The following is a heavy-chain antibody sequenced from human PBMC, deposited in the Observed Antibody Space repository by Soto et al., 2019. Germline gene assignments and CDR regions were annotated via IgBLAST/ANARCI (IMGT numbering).Heavy chain of an antibody. J-gene: IGHJ4*02. CDR3: ARAVWGYYDSSGYYSG. CDR2: INHSGST. CDR1: GGSFSGYY. V-gene: IGHV4-34*01. D-gene: IGHD3-22*01. Sequence: SETLSLTFAAYGGSFSGYYWSWIRQPPRKGLEWIGEINHSGSTNYNPSLKSRVTISVDTSKNQFSLKLSSVIAADTAAYYCARAVWGYYDSSGYYSGWGQGTLVTVSS.